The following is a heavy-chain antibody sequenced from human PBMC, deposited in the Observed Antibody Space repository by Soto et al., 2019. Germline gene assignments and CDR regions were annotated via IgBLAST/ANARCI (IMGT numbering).Heavy chain of an antibody. V-gene: IGHV3-74*01. CDR1: GFTFSRYW. D-gene: IGHD3-16*01. J-gene: IGHJ6*01. CDR3: ASNYAYAEGYYWYGIDV. Sequence: EVQLVESGGGLVLPGGSLRLSCAASGFTFSRYWMHWVRQAPGKGLVWVSRISSYGSDTHYADSVKGRFTIPRDNAKNTRELTMHSLIADDTAVYYCASNYAYAEGYYWYGIDVWGQGTTVTVSS. CDR2: ISSYGSDT.